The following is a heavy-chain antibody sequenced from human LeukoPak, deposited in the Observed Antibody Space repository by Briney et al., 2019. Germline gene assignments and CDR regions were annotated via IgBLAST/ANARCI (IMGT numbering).Heavy chain of an antibody. V-gene: IGHV3-15*01. CDR3: TTGTSGWSS. Sequence: GGSLRLSCAASGFTFNNAWMSWVRQAPGRGLEWIGHIKSKTDGGTTDYAAPVKGRFTISRDDSKNTLYLHMNSLTTEDTAVYSCTTGTSGWSSWGQGTLVTVSS. J-gene: IGHJ4*02. CDR2: IKSKTDGGTT. CDR1: GFTFNNAW. D-gene: IGHD6-19*01.